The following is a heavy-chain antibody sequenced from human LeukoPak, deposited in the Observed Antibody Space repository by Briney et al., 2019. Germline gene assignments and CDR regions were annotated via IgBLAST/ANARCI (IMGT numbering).Heavy chain of an antibody. V-gene: IGHV3-23*01. Sequence: GGSLRLSRAASGFTFSSHAMSWVPQAPGKGLEWVSAISGSGDRTYYADSVRGRFTISRDKSKNTLYLQMNSLRPEHTAVYYCAKGLAVAGHFDYWGQGTLVTVS. CDR3: AKGLAVAGHFDY. J-gene: IGHJ4*02. CDR1: GFTFSSHA. CDR2: ISGSGDRT. D-gene: IGHD6-19*01.